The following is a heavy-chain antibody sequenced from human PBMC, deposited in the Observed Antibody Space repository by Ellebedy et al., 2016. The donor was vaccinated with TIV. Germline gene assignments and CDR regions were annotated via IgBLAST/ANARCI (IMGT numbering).Heavy chain of an antibody. CDR3: ARDTGGGSSGY. CDR2: IRSTGDST. D-gene: IGHD6-25*01. J-gene: IGHJ4*02. Sequence: GGSLRLXXAASGFTFSSYSMTWVRQAPGKGLEWVSGIRSTGDSTWYADSVKGRFTISRDNAKNSLSLQMNSLRPDDTALYSCARDTGGGSSGYWGQGTLVTVSS. V-gene: IGHV3-23*01. CDR1: GFTFSSYS.